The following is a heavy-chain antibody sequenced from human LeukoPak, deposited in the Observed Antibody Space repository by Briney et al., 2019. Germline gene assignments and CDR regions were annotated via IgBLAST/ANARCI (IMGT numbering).Heavy chain of an antibody. CDR1: GGSISSGGYY. J-gene: IGHJ3*02. CDR3: ARVPQHSPAYCGGDCYSRAFDI. V-gene: IGHV4-31*03. D-gene: IGHD2-21*02. CDR2: IYYSGST. Sequence: PSETLSLTCTVSGGSISSGGYYWSWIRQHPGKGLEWIGYIYYSGSTYYNPSLKSRVTISVDTSKNQFSLKLSSVTAADTAVYYCARVPQHSPAYCGGDCYSRAFDIWGQGTMVTVSS.